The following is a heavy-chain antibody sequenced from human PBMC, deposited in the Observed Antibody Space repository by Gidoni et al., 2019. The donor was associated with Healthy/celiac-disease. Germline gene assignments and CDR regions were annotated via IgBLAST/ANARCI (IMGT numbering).Heavy chain of an antibody. V-gene: IGHV4-34*01. D-gene: IGHD2-2*01. J-gene: IGHJ4*02. Sequence: QAQLQQWGAGLLKPSETLSLTCAADSGSFSGYYWSWIRPPPGKGLEWSGEINHSGSNNYNPSLVSRVTISVDTSKNQFSLQLSSVTAADTAVYYCARVEDIVVVPAAGGIDYWGQGTLVTVSS. CDR1: SGSFSGYY. CDR3: ARVEDIVVVPAAGGIDY. CDR2: INHSGSN.